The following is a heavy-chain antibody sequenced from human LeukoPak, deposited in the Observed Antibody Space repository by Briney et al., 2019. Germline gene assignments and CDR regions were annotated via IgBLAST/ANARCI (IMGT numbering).Heavy chain of an antibody. V-gene: IGHV3-23*01. CDR3: ARRSGDREFEY. Sequence: GGSLRLSCAASGFTFSSYAMTWVRQAPGKGLEWVSAISGSGGSTHYTDSVKGRFTISRDNSKNILYLQMNSLRVEDTAVYYCARRSGDREFEYWGQGTLVTVSP. J-gene: IGHJ4*02. CDR1: GFTFSSYA. CDR2: ISGSGGST. D-gene: IGHD7-27*01.